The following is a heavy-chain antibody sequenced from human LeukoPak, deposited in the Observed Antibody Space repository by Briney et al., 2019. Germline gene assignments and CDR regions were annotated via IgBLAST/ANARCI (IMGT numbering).Heavy chain of an antibody. V-gene: IGHV1-69*13. CDR3: ARRHTVTTLGGGAFDI. Sequence: SVKVSCKASGGTFSSYAISWARQAPGQGLEWMGGIIPIFGTANYAQKFQGRVTITADESTSTAYMELSSLRSEDTAVYYCARRHTVTTLGGGAFDIWGQGTMVTVSS. D-gene: IGHD3-16*01. J-gene: IGHJ3*02. CDR1: GGTFSSYA. CDR2: IIPIFGTA.